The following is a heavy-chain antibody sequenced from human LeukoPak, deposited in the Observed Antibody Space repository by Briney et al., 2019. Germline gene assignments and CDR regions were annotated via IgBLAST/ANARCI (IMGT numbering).Heavy chain of an antibody. J-gene: IGHJ4*02. CDR2: IYYSGST. CDR3: ARAGGSYYVDY. CDR1: GGSISSYY. Sequence: PSETLSLTCTVSGGSISSYYWSWIRQPPGKGLEWIGYIYYSGSTNYNPSLKSRVTISVDTSKNQFSLKLSSVTATDTAVYYCARAGGSYYVDYWGQGTLVTVSS. V-gene: IGHV4-59*01. D-gene: IGHD1-26*01.